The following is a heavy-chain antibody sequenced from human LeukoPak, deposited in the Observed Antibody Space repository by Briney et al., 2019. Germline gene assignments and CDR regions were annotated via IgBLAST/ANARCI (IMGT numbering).Heavy chain of an antibody. Sequence: GESLRLSCEASGFTFSSYAMHWVRQAPGKGLEWVAFIRYDERNKYYSDSVKGRFTISRDNSKNTLYLQMNSLRAEDTAVYYCARGGSYLSAFDIWGQGTMVTVSS. CDR1: GFTFSSYA. CDR2: IRYDERNK. D-gene: IGHD1-26*01. V-gene: IGHV3-30*02. CDR3: ARGGSYLSAFDI. J-gene: IGHJ3*02.